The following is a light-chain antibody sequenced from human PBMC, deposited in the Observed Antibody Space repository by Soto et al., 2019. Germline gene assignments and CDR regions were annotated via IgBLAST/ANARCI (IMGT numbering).Light chain of an antibody. CDR2: EVT. V-gene: IGLV2-8*01. Sequence: QSVLTQPPSASGSPGQSVTISCTGTSSDVGAFNYVSWYQQHPGKAPRLIIYEVTKRPSGVPDRFSGSKSGNTASLTVSGLHTEDEADYYCSSYAGNNDGVFGGGTKLTVL. CDR3: SSYAGNNDGV. CDR1: SSDVGAFNY. J-gene: IGLJ3*02.